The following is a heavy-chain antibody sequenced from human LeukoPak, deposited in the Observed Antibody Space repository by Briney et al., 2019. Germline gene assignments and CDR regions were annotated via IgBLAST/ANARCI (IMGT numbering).Heavy chain of an antibody. D-gene: IGHD3-22*01. CDR3: ARVVVITIAEDWFDP. V-gene: IGHV4-31*03. J-gene: IGHJ5*02. CDR2: IYYSGST. CDR1: GGSISSGGYY. Sequence: PSETLSLTCTVSGGSISSGGYYWSWIRQHPGKGLEWIGYIYYSGSTYYNPSLKSRVTISVDTSKNQFSLKLSSVTAADTAVYYCARVVVITIAEDWFDPWGQGTLVTVSS.